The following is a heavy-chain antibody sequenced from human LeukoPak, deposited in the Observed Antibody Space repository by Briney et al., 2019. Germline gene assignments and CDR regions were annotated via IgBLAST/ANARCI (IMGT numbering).Heavy chain of an antibody. J-gene: IGHJ6*03. CDR2: INNDGSRT. Sequence: GGSLRLSCTASGFTFDTYNFNWVRQAPGKGLVWVSRINNDGSRTTYADSVKGRFTISRDNAKNTLYLQMNSLRAEDTAVYYCARVPPLLWVGEGMDVWGKGTTVTVSS. D-gene: IGHD3-10*01. V-gene: IGHV3-74*03. CDR3: ARVPPLLWVGEGMDV. CDR1: GFTFDTYN.